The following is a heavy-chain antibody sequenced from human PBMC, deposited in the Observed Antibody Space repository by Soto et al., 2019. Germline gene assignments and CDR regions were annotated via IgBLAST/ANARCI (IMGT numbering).Heavy chain of an antibody. D-gene: IGHD3-9*01. CDR1: GYTFTSYA. CDR2: INAGNGNT. CDR3: ARAGLRYFDWLSHFDY. Sequence: GASVKVSCKASGYTFTSYAMHWVRQAPGQRLEWMGWINAGNGNTKYSQKFQGRVTITRDTSASTAYMELSSLRSEDTAVYYCARAGLRYFDWLSHFDYWGQGTLVTVSS. J-gene: IGHJ4*02. V-gene: IGHV1-3*01.